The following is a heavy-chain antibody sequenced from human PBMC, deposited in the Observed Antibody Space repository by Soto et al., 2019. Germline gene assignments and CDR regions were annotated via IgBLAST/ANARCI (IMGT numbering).Heavy chain of an antibody. Sequence: PGGSLRLSCAASGFTFSSYSMHWVRQAPGKGLEWVSYISSSSGTIYYADSVKGRFTISRDNAKNSLYLQMNSLRAEDTAVYYCAREGWPFDYWGQGTLVTVSS. J-gene: IGHJ4*02. CDR2: ISSSSGTI. CDR1: GFTFSSYS. CDR3: AREGWPFDY. V-gene: IGHV3-48*01.